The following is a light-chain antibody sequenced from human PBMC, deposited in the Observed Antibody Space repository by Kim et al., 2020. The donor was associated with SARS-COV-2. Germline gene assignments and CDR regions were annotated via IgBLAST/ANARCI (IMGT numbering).Light chain of an antibody. CDR3: QQRSNWPPALT. CDR2: DAS. V-gene: IGKV3-11*01. Sequence: EIVLTQSPATLSLPPGERATLSCRASQSVSRYLAWYQQKPGQAPRLLIYDASNRVTGIPARFSGSGSGTDFTLTISSLEPEDFAVYYCQQRSNWPPALTFGGGTKVDIK. CDR1: QSVSRY. J-gene: IGKJ4*01.